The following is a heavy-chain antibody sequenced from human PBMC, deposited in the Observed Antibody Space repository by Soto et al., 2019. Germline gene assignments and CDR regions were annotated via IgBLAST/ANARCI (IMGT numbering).Heavy chain of an antibody. V-gene: IGHV3-11*05. J-gene: IGHJ4*02. Sequence: QVQLVESGGGLVKPGGSLRLSCVASGFTFGDYYISWIRQAPGKGLEWVSYISSSSSYTNYADSVKGRFTISRDNAKNSLYLQMNSLRAEDTAVYYCARDHHRYSGYDYVDYWGQGTLVTVSS. D-gene: IGHD5-12*01. CDR3: ARDHHRYSGYDYVDY. CDR1: GFTFGDYY. CDR2: ISSSSSYT.